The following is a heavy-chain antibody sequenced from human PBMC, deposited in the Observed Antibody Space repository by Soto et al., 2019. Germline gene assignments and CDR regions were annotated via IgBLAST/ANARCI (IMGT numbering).Heavy chain of an antibody. CDR1: GFICSSYD. Sequence: GGSLRLSCAVSGFICSSYDMSWVRQAPGKGLEWVSTILVGGSTHYEDSVKGRFTISRDTSKNTVYLQMNSLTAGDTAVYYCAKATATGGGAFEICGQGTMVTVSS. CDR2: ILVGGST. D-gene: IGHD2-8*02. V-gene: IGHV3-23*01. J-gene: IGHJ3*02. CDR3: AKATATGGGAFEI.